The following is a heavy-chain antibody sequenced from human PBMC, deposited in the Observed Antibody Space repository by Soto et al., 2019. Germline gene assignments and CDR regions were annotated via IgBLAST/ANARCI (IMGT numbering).Heavy chain of an antibody. CDR3: ASTGEDYYGSGSYYNPYGMDV. V-gene: IGHV1-2*04. D-gene: IGHD3-10*01. CDR2: INPNSGGT. Sequence: ASVKVSCKASGYTFTGYYMHWVRQAPGQGLEGMGWINPNSGGTNYAQKFQGWVTMTRDTSISTAYMELSRLRSDDTAVYYCASTGEDYYGSGSYYNPYGMDVWGQGTTVTVSS. J-gene: IGHJ6*02. CDR1: GYTFTGYY.